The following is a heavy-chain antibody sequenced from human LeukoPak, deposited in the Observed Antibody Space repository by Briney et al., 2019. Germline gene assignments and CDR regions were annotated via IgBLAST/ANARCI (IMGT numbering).Heavy chain of an antibody. Sequence: SVKVSCKASGGTFSSYDISWVRQAPGQGLEWMGGIMPMFGKTNYAQKFQGRVTTTADKATSTAYMELSSLRSEDTAVYYCAGEDYFDSSGYASWRFDIWGQGTMVTVSS. CDR2: IMPMFGKT. V-gene: IGHV1-69*06. CDR3: AGEDYFDSSGYASWRFDI. CDR1: GGTFSSYD. J-gene: IGHJ3*02. D-gene: IGHD3-22*01.